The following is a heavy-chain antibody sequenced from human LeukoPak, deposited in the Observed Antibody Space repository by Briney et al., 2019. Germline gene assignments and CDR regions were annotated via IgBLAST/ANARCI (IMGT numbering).Heavy chain of an antibody. J-gene: IGHJ4*02. CDR1: GGSFRTYY. Sequence: SETLSLTCSVSGGSFRTYYWRWLRQPPGKGLEWIGYIHYRGSSNYNPSLKNRVTISIDTSKNQFSLKLRSVTAADTAVYYCASARLYGSGNYPFDYWGQGTLVTVSS. CDR2: IHYRGSS. V-gene: IGHV4-59*01. CDR3: ASARLYGSGNYPFDY. D-gene: IGHD3-10*01.